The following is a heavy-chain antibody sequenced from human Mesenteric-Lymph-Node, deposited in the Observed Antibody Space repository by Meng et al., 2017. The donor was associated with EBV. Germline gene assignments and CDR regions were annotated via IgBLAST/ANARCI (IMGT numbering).Heavy chain of an antibody. CDR1: EGTFLSYI. D-gene: IGHD5-12*01. J-gene: IGHJ4*02. CDR3: ASTRYSGKDWQRKDIYY. CDR2: SIPIFGIP. V-gene: IGHV1-69*01. Sequence: VKLGGEGQWPGASFTGSCKRSEGTFLSYISSWVRQALGKGLEFVGGSIPIFGIPHYEQRLQGRVMITADDSITTVIMEVNSLRSEDKALYYCASTRYSGKDWQRKDIYYWGQGTLVTVSS.